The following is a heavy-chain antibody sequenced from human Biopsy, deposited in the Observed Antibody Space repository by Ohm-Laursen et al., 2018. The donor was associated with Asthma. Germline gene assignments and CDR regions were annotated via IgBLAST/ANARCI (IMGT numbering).Heavy chain of an antibody. V-gene: IGHV4-39*01. CDR1: SGSGGYMRSGNYY. D-gene: IGHD1-20*01. J-gene: IGHJ6*02. CDR3: ARITSANYYYGMDV. Sequence: GTLSLTCSLSSGSGGYMRSGNYYWGWIRQPPGKGLEWIGSIYYSGTTYYNPSLESRVTVSADTSKNQFSLKLTSVIAADTAVYYCARITSANYYYGMDVWGQGTTVAVSS. CDR2: IYYSGTT.